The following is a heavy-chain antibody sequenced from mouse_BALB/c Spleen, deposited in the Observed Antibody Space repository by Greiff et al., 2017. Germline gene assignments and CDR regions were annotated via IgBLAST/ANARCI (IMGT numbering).Heavy chain of an antibody. CDR2: IDPFNGGT. D-gene: IGHD3-1*01. Sequence: VQLQQSGPELMKPGASVKISCKASGYSFTSYYMHWVKQSHGKSLEWIGYIDPFNGGTSYNQKFKGKATLTVDKSSSTAYMHLSSLTSEDSAVYYCARAIGRAYYFDYWGQGTTLTVSS. CDR3: ARAIGRAYYFDY. V-gene: IGHV1S135*01. CDR1: GYSFTSYY. J-gene: IGHJ2*01.